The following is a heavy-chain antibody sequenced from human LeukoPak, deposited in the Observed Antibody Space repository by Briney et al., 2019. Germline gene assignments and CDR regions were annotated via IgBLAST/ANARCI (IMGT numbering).Heavy chain of an antibody. D-gene: IGHD6-13*01. CDR1: GGSISSYY. V-gene: IGHV4-59*01. CDR3: ARAEQQLGYYFDY. CDR2: IYYSGST. Sequence: SETLSLTCTVSGGSISSYYWSWIRQPPGKGLEWIGYIYYSGSTNYNPSLKSRVTISVDTSKNQVSLKLSSVTAADTAVYYCARAEQQLGYYFDYWGQGTLVTVSS. J-gene: IGHJ4*02.